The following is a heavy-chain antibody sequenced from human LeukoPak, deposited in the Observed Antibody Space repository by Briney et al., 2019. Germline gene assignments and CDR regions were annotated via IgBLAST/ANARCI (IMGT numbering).Heavy chain of an antibody. CDR3: AREIQTNCSGGNCYFYYFDY. Sequence: SQTLSLTSTVSGGSISSGGYYWSWIRQHPGKGLEWIGYIYYSGSTNYNPSLKSRVSISVDTFKNQFSLKLSSVTAADTAVYYCAREIQTNCSGGNCYFYYFDYWGQGTLVTVSS. V-gene: IGHV4-31*03. CDR2: IYYSGST. D-gene: IGHD2-15*01. J-gene: IGHJ4*02. CDR1: GGSISSGGYY.